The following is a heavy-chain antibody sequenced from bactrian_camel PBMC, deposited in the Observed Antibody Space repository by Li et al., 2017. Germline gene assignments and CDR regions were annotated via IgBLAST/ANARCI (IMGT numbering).Heavy chain of an antibody. CDR1: GYTHSSNC. J-gene: IGHJ4*01. V-gene: IGHV3S1*01. CDR3: AADRSGGYDYCTGSPSGYNY. CDR2: IYDGDGTL. Sequence: HVQLVESGGGSVQAGGSLRPSCAASGYTHSSNCMGWFRQRPGKGREGVAAIYDGDGTLYYNDSVKDRFTISATKANNTLFLQMNSLQPEDTAMYYCAADRSGGYDYCTGSPSGYNYWGQGTQVTVS. D-gene: IGHD3*01.